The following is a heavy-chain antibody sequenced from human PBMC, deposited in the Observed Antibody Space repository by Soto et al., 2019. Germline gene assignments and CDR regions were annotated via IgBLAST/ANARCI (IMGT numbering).Heavy chain of an antibody. V-gene: IGHV3-48*01. Sequence: EVQLVESGGGLVQPGGSLRLSCAASGFTLSSYSMNWVRQAPGKGLEWVSYISSSSSTIYYADSVKGRFTISRDNAKNSLYLQMNSLRAEDTAVYYCARDSGYGDYKGYYYYYMDVWGKGTTVTVSS. J-gene: IGHJ6*03. D-gene: IGHD4-17*01. CDR1: GFTLSSYS. CDR2: ISSSSSTI. CDR3: ARDSGYGDYKGYYYYYMDV.